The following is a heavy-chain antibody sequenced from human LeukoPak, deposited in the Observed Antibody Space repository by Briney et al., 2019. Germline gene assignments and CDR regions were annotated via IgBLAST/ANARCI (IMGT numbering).Heavy chain of an antibody. CDR2: INPNTGGI. Sequence: GASVKVSCKASGYTFTGYYIHWVRQAPGQGLEWMGWINPNTGGINYAQNFPGRVTLTRDTSISTAYMELSGLRSDDTAVYYCARAGSIPYFDYWGQGTLVTVSS. CDR3: ARAGSIPYFDY. V-gene: IGHV1-2*02. CDR1: GYTFTGYY. J-gene: IGHJ4*02. D-gene: IGHD2/OR15-2a*01.